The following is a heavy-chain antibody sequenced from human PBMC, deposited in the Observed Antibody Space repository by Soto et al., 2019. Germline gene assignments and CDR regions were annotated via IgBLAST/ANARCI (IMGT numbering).Heavy chain of an antibody. V-gene: IGHV4-4*02. Sequence: QVQLQESGPGLVKPSGTLSLTCAVFGGSISSDNWWSWVRQPPGKGLEWIGEMYHSGNTNYNPSLKSRVTIAVDKSKNHFSMQMTSVTAADTALYYCARASASSMLRGVIINWGQGTQVTVSS. CDR1: GGSISSDNW. CDR2: MYHSGNT. J-gene: IGHJ4*02. D-gene: IGHD3-10*01. CDR3: ARASASSMLRGVIIN.